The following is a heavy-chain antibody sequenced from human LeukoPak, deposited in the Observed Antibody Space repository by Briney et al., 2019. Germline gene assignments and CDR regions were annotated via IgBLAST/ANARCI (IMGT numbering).Heavy chain of an antibody. CDR2: IYTSGSA. J-gene: IGHJ6*03. CDR3: ARDRRICRSTSCPTYYYYNYMDV. V-gene: IGHV4-61*02. Sequence: SETLSLTCTVSGGSISSGSYYWSWIRQPAGKGLEWIGRIYTSGSANYNPSLKSRVTISVDTSKNQFSLKLSSVTAADTAVYYCARDRRICRSTSCPTYYYYNYMDVWGKGTTVTVSS. CDR1: GGSISSGSYY. D-gene: IGHD2-2*01.